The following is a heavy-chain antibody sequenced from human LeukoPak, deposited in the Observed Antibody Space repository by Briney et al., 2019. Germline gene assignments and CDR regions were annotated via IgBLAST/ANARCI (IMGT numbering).Heavy chain of an antibody. CDR2: IYPGDSHT. D-gene: IGHD2-2*01. J-gene: IGHJ4*02. V-gene: IGHV5-51*01. CDR1: GYNFTNYW. CDR3: ARFSVVVPAAMPSN. Sequence: GESLKISCKGSGYNFTNYWIGWVRQMPGKGLEWMGIIYPGDSHTRYSPSFQGQVTISADKSISTAYLQWSSLKASDTAMYFCARFSVVVPAAMPSNWGQGTLVTVPS.